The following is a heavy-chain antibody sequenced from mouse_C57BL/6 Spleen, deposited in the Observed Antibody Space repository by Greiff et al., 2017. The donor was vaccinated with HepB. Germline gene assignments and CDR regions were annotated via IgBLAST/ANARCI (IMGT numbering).Heavy chain of an antibody. CDR3: ARPHYDYDGDYFDY. D-gene: IGHD2-4*01. Sequence: QVQLKESGAELVRPGASVKLSCKASGYTFTDYYINWVKQRPGQGLEWIARIYPGSGNTYYNEKFKGKATLTAEKSSSTAYMQLSSLTSEDSAVYFCARPHYDYDGDYFDYWGQGTTLTVSS. CDR1: GYTFTDYY. CDR2: IYPGSGNT. V-gene: IGHV1-76*01. J-gene: IGHJ2*01.